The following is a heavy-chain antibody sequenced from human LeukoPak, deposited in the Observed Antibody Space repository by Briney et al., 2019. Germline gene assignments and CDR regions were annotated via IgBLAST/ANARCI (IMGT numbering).Heavy chain of an antibody. CDR1: GGSISNYY. J-gene: IGHJ4*02. D-gene: IGHD2-15*01. V-gene: IGHV4-59*08. CDR2: IYYTGNT. CDR3: ARHECGGSCYPEDY. Sequence: PSETLSLTCTVSGGSISNYYWSWIRQSPGKGLEWIGYIYYTGNTNYNPSLESRVIISVDTSKNQFSLKLSSVTAADTAEYYCARHECGGSCYPEDYWGQGTLVTVSS.